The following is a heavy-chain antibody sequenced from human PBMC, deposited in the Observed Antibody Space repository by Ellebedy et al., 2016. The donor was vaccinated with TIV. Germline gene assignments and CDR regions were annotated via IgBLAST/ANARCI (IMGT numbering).Heavy chain of an antibody. CDR1: GFSFSAYG. J-gene: IGHJ4*02. CDR2: ISYDGTIQ. CDR3: ARGVLSGY. V-gene: IGHV3-30*03. Sequence: PGGSLRLSCAASGFSFSAYGMHWVRQAPGKGLEWVAVISYDGTIQFYGDSVKGRFTISRDNSKNTVYLQMNSLRAEDTAVYYCARGVLSGYWGQGTLVTVSS. D-gene: IGHD2/OR15-2a*01.